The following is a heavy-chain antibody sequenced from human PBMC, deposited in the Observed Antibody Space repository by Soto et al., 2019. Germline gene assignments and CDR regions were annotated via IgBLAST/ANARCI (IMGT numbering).Heavy chain of an antibody. CDR3: ARVAVAGTYYYYYGMDV. CDR1: GDRVSSNSAA. CDR2: TYYRSKWYN. D-gene: IGHD6-19*01. Sequence: SQTRSLTCAISGDRVSSNSAACNWIRQSPSRGLEWLGRTYYRSKWYNDYAVSVKSPITINPDTSKNQFSLQMNSVTPEDTAVYYCARVAVAGTYYYYYGMDVWGQGTTVTVSS. J-gene: IGHJ6*02. V-gene: IGHV6-1*01.